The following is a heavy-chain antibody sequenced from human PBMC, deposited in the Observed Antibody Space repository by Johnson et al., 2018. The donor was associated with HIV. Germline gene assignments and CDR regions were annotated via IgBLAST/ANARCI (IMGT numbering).Heavy chain of an antibody. CDR1: GFTFSNAW. D-gene: IGHD1-26*01. Sequence: VQLVESGGGLVKPGGFLRLSCAASGFTFSNAWMSWVRQAPGKGLEWVGRIKSKTDGGTTDYAAPVKGRFTISRDDSKNTLYLQMNSLRAEDTAVYFCARAGYYVGAFDIWGQGTMVTVSS. CDR3: ARAGYYVGAFDI. V-gene: IGHV3-15*01. CDR2: IKSKTDGGTT. J-gene: IGHJ3*02.